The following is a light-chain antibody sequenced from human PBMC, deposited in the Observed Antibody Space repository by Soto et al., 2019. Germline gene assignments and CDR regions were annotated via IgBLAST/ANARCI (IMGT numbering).Light chain of an antibody. CDR2: DAS. V-gene: IGKV3-11*01. Sequence: EIVLTQSPGTLSLSPGERATLSCRASQTVRSLLAWYQQKPGQAPRLLIYDASNRATGIPARFSGSGSGTDFTLTSSSLEPEDFAVYDCQQCNNWPLTVGGGTKVEIK. CDR1: QTVRSL. CDR3: QQCNNWPLT. J-gene: IGKJ4*01.